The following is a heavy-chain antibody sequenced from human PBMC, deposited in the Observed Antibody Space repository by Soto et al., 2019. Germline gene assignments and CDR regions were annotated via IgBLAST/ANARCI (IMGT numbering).Heavy chain of an antibody. D-gene: IGHD3-9*01. V-gene: IGHV1-18*01. CDR1: GYTFTSYG. J-gene: IGHJ4*02. Sequence: GASVKVSCKASGYTFTSYGTSWVRQAPGQGLEWMGWISAYNGNTNYAQKLQGRVTMTTDTSTSTAYMELRSLRSDDTAVYYCARDGPGGYYDVLTGSPNPPFDYWGQGTLVTVSS. CDR3: ARDGPGGYYDVLTGSPNPPFDY. CDR2: ISAYNGNT.